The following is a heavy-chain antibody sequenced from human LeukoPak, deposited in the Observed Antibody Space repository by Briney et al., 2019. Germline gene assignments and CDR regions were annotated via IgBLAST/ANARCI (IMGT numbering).Heavy chain of an antibody. V-gene: IGHV3-53*05. CDR3: ASKGQEYQLLSEG. Sequence: GGSLRLSCAASGFTVSSNYMSWVRQAPGKGLEWVSVIYSGGSTYYADSVKGRFTISRDNSKNTLYLQMNSLRAEDTAVYYCASKGQEYQLLSEGWGQGTLVTVSS. D-gene: IGHD2-2*01. J-gene: IGHJ4*02. CDR2: IYSGGST. CDR1: GFTVSSNY.